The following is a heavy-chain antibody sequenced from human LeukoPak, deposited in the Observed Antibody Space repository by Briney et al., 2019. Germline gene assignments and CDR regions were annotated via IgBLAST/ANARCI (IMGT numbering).Heavy chain of an antibody. CDR1: GGSVSSGGYS. D-gene: IGHD4-17*01. V-gene: IGHV4-30-4*07. J-gene: IGHJ4*02. CDR3: ARGRLRASIDY. CDR2: IFYGGST. Sequence: SETLSLTCAVSGGSVSSGGYSWSWIRQPPGKGLEWIGYIFYGGSTYYNPSLKSRVSISVDTSKNQFSLKLSSVTAADTAVYYCARGRLRASIDYWGQGTLVTVSS.